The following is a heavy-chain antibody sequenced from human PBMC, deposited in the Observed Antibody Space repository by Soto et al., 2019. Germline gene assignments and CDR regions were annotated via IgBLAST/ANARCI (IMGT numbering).Heavy chain of an antibody. V-gene: IGHV3-23*01. D-gene: IGHD4-17*01. Sequence: EVQLLESGGGLVQPGGSLRLSCAASGFTFSRYAMNWVRQAPGKGLEWVSVISGSGGSTYYADSVKGRFTISRDNSKNTLYLQMNSLRAEDTAVYYCAKRTVGWYFDLWGRGTLVTVSP. J-gene: IGHJ2*01. CDR1: GFTFSRYA. CDR2: ISGSGGST. CDR3: AKRTVGWYFDL.